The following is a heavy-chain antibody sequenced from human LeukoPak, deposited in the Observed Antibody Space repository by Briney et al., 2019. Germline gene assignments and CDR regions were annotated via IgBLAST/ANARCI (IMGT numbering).Heavy chain of an antibody. D-gene: IGHD3-22*01. CDR1: GGSISSHY. J-gene: IGHJ3*02. Sequence: SETLSLTRTVSGGSISSHYWSWIRQPPGKGLEWIGYMYDSGSTKYNPSLKSRVTISVDMSRNQFSLKLSSVTAADTAVYYCGRLPDSRTEAVDIWGQGTVVTVSS. V-gene: IGHV4-59*08. CDR3: GRLPDSRTEAVDI. CDR2: MYDSGST.